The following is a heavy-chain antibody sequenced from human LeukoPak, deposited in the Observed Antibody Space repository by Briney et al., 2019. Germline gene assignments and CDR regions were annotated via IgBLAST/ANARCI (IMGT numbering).Heavy chain of an antibody. CDR3: ARHDRRGYSYGSDY. J-gene: IGHJ4*02. V-gene: IGHV4-4*07. CDR1: GGSISSYY. Sequence: PSETLSLTCTVSGGSISSYYWSWIRQPAGKGLEWIGRIYTSGSTNYNPSLKSRVTISVDTSKNQFSLKLSSVTAADTAVYYCARHDRRGYSYGSDYWGQGTLVTVSS. D-gene: IGHD5-18*01. CDR2: IYTSGST.